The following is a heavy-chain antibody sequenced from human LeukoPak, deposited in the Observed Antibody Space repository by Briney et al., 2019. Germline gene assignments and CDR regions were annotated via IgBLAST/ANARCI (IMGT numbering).Heavy chain of an antibody. D-gene: IGHD1-1*01. CDR1: GDTFTNDA. CDR2: IIPKFGTT. V-gene: IGHV1-69*05. CDR3: ARRSRQPRHAYFDD. Sequence: SVMVSCTTSGDTFTNDAISWVRQAPGQGPEWMGDIIPKFGTTNYAQKFRGRVSITTDDSTTTAYMDLSRLKSGDTAVYYCARRSRQPRHAYFDDWGLGTLVTVSS. J-gene: IGHJ4*02.